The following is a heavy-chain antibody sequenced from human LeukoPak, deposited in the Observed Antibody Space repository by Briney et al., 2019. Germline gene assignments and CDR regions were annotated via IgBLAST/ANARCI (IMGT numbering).Heavy chain of an antibody. CDR2: INQDGREK. V-gene: IGHV3-7*04. CDR3: VRGTYKLGGLFDL. Sequence: PGGSLRLSCAASRFAFSAYWMSWVRQAPGKGLEWVANINQDGREKYYVDSMKGRFTISRDNAKKSLYLQLNSLRAEDTAVYYCVRGTYKLGGLFDLWGQGALVTVSS. CDR1: RFAFSAYW. J-gene: IGHJ4*02. D-gene: IGHD1-14*01.